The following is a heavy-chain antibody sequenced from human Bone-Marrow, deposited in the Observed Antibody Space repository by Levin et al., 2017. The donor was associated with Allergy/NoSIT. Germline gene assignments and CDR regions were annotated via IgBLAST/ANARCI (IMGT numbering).Heavy chain of an antibody. V-gene: IGHV4-39*07. CDR3: ARDRYYYGSGGGYYFDY. D-gene: IGHD3-10*01. J-gene: IGHJ4*02. Sequence: PSETLSLTCTVSGGSISSSSYYWGWIRQPPGKGLEWIGSIYYSGSTYYNPSLKSRVTISVDTSKNQFSLKLSSVTAADTAVYYCARDRYYYGSGGGYYFDYWGQGTLVTVSS. CDR1: GGSISSSSYY. CDR2: IYYSGST.